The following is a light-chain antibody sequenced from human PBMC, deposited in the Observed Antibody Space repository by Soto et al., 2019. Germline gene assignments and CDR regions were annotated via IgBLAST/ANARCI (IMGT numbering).Light chain of an antibody. V-gene: IGKV1-39*01. CDR1: QSISSY. J-gene: IGKJ1*01. Sequence: DLQMTQSPSSLSACVGDRVTITCRASQSISSYLNWYQQKPGKAPKLLIYAASSLQSGVPSRFSGSGSGTDFTLTISSLQPEDFATYYCQQSYSTPRTFGQGTKVEIQ. CDR2: AAS. CDR3: QQSYSTPRT.